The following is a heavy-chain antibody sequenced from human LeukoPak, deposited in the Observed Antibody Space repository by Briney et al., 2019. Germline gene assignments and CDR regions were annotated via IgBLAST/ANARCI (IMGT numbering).Heavy chain of an antibody. CDR3: AKSGNTETVDY. V-gene: IGHV3-23*01. Sequence: GGSLRLSRAASGFTLSSYAMSWVRQTPGKGLECVSTIRDTDGRTYYADSVEGRFTISRDNSTNTLYLQMNSLRAGDTAIYYCAKSGNTETVDYWGQGTLVTVSS. CDR1: GFTLSSYA. D-gene: IGHD4-17*01. CDR2: IRDTDGRT. J-gene: IGHJ4*02.